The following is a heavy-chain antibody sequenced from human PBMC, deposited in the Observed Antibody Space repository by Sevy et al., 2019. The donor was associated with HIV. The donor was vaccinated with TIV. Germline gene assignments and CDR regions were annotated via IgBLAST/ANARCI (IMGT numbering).Heavy chain of an antibody. J-gene: IGHJ4*02. CDR2: IKSKTYGGTT. Sequence: GGSLRLSCIASGFTFGDYAMSWFRQAPGKGLEWVGFIKSKTYGGTTEYAASVKGRFIISRDDSKNIAYLQMNSLKTEDTAVYYCTRDLYGSGWFYFDYWGRGTLVTVSS. CDR1: GFTFGDYA. D-gene: IGHD6-19*01. V-gene: IGHV3-49*03. CDR3: TRDLYGSGWFYFDY.